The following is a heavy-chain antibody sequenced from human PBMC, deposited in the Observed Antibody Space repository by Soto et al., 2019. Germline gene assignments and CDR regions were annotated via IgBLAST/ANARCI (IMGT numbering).Heavy chain of an antibody. CDR1: GFTFSSYA. Sequence: GGSLRLSCAASGFTFSSYAMSWVRQAPGKGLEWVSAISGSGGSTYYADSVKGRFTISRDNSKNTLYLQMNSLRAEDTAVYYCAKRGHDSSGYYSYYFDYWGQGTLVTVSS. D-gene: IGHD3-22*01. V-gene: IGHV3-23*01. CDR2: ISGSGGST. CDR3: AKRGHDSSGYYSYYFDY. J-gene: IGHJ4*02.